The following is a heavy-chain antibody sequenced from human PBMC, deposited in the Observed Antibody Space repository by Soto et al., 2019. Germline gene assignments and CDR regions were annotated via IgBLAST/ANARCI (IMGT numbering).Heavy chain of an antibody. D-gene: IGHD2-15*01. Sequence: SETLSLTCTVSGGSISSGDYYWSWIRQPPGKGLEWIGYIYYSGSTYYNPSLKSRVTISVDTSKNQFSLKLSSVTAADTAVYYCARDHCSGGSCYYGMDVWGQGTTVTVSS. V-gene: IGHV4-30-4*01. J-gene: IGHJ6*02. CDR3: ARDHCSGGSCYYGMDV. CDR1: GGSISSGDYY. CDR2: IYYSGST.